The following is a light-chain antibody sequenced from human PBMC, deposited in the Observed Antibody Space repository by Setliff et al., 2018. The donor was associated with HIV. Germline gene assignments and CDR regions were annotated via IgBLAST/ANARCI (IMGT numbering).Light chain of an antibody. V-gene: IGLV2-14*01. Sequence: QSALTQPASVSGSPGQSITISCTGTSSDVGGYSYVSWYQQHPGKAPKLIIYEVRNRPSGVSNRFSGSKSGNTASLTISGLQAEDEADYYCSSYTSDSTYVFGTGTKVTVL. CDR1: SSDVGGYSY. CDR2: EVR. CDR3: SSYTSDSTYV. J-gene: IGLJ1*01.